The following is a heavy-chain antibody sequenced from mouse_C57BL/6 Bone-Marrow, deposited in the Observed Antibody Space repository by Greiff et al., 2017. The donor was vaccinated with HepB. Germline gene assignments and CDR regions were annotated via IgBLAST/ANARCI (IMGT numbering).Heavy chain of an antibody. CDR1: GYTFTSYW. Sequence: QVQLQQPGAELVMPGASVKLSCKASGYTFTSYWMHWVKQRPGQGLEWIGEIDPSDSYTNYNQKFKGKSTLTVDKSSSTAYMQLSSLTSEDSAVYYCARRKLDSPFAYWGQGTLGTVSA. CDR3: ARRKLDSPFAY. J-gene: IGHJ3*01. D-gene: IGHD3-1*01. V-gene: IGHV1-69*01. CDR2: IDPSDSYT.